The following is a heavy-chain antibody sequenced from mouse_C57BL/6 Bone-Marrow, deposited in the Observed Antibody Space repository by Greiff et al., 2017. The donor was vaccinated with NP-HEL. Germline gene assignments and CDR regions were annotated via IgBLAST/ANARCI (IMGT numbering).Heavy chain of an antibody. CDR3: ARDHYGSSYSAWFAY. CDR1: GYTFTSYW. D-gene: IGHD1-1*01. V-gene: IGHV1-64*01. CDR2: IHPNSGST. Sequence: QVQLQQPGAELVKPGASVKLSCTASGYTFTSYWMHWVQQRPGQGLEWIGMIHPNSGSTNYNEQFKSKATLTVDKSSRTAYRQLSSLTAEDSAVYSCARDHYGSSYSAWFAYWGQGTLVTVSA. J-gene: IGHJ3*01.